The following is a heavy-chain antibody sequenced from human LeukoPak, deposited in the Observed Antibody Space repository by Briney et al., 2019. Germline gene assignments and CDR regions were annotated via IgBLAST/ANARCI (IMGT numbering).Heavy chain of an antibody. CDR2: IIPILGIA. CDR3: ASIIQLWLQGAFDI. CDR1: GGTFSSYT. J-gene: IGHJ3*02. Sequence: SVKVSCKASGGTFSSYTISWVRQAPGQGLEWMGRIIPILGIANYAQKFQGRVTITADKSTSTAYMELSSLRSEDTAVYYCASIIQLWLQGAFDIWGQGTMVTVSS. D-gene: IGHD5-18*01. V-gene: IGHV1-69*02.